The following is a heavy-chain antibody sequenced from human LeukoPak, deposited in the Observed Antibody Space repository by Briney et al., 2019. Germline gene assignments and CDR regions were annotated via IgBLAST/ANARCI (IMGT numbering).Heavy chain of an antibody. CDR2: IYYSGST. Sequence: SETLSLTCAVYGGSFSGYYWGWIRQPPGKGLEWIGSIYYSGSTYYNPSLKGRVTISVDTSKNQFPLKLSSVTAADTAVYYCARQRYFDWLPSFDYWGQGTLVTVSS. CDR3: ARQRYFDWLPSFDY. J-gene: IGHJ4*02. CDR1: GGSFSGYY. D-gene: IGHD3-9*01. V-gene: IGHV4-39*01.